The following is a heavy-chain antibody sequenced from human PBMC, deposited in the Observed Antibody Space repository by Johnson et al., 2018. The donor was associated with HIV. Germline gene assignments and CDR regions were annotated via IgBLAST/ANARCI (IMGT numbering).Heavy chain of an antibody. J-gene: IGHJ3*02. D-gene: IGHD2-8*01. CDR1: GFTFSSYA. CDR3: AAGYAMASDAFDI. CDR2: ISYDGSNK. Sequence: VQLVESGGGVVQPGRSLRLSCAASGFTFSSYAMHWVRQAPGKGLEWVAVISYDGSNKYYADSVKGRFTISRDNSKNTLYLQMNSLRAEDTAVYYCAAGYAMASDAFDIWGQGTMVTVSS. V-gene: IGHV3-30-3*01.